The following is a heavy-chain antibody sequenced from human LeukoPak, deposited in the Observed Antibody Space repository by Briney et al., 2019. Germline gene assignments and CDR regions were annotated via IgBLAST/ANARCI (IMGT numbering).Heavy chain of an antibody. CDR3: ARVPEGETASLHYFDY. V-gene: IGHV1-2*02. Sequence: ASVKVSCKASGYTFTGHYIHWVRQAPGQGLEWMGWINPNSGGTNYAQKFQGSVTMTRDTSITTAYMELSRLRSDDTAVYYCARVPEGETASLHYFDYWGQGTLVTASS. D-gene: IGHD2-21*02. CDR2: INPNSGGT. J-gene: IGHJ4*02. CDR1: GYTFTGHY.